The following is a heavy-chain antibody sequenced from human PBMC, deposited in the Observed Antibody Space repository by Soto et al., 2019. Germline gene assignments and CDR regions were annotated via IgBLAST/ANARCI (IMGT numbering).Heavy chain of an antibody. CDR3: AKGHFGELYHFDY. D-gene: IGHD3-10*01. V-gene: IGHV3-23*01. CDR1: GFTFSSHA. J-gene: IGHJ4*02. Sequence: EVQLLESGGGLVQPGGSLRLSCAASGFTFSSHAMNWVRQAPGKGLEWVSTISSSAGTTYYADSVKGRFIISRDNSKNTLYLQTNSLRAADTAVYYCAKGHFGELYHFDYWGQGTLVTVSS. CDR2: ISSSAGTT.